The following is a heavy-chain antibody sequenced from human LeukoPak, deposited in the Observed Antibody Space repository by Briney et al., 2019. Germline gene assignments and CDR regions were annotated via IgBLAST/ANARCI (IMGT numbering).Heavy chain of an antibody. J-gene: IGHJ4*02. CDR3: ARAVTSTEGY. Sequence: GGSLRLSCAASGFTFSTYWMTWVRQAPGKGLEWVASINQDGSGKFYVDSVKGRFTISRDNAQKSLYLEMNSLRAEDTAFYYCARAVTSTEGYWGQGTLATVSS. D-gene: IGHD4-17*01. V-gene: IGHV3-7*03. CDR2: INQDGSGK. CDR1: GFTFSTYW.